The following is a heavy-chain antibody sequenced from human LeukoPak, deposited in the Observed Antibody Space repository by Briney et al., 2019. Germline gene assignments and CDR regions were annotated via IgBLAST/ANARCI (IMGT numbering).Heavy chain of an antibody. CDR2: ISAYNGNT. CDR3: ARALPLGELSFAHNWFDP. D-gene: IGHD3-16*02. J-gene: IGHJ5*02. CDR1: GYTFTSYG. V-gene: IGHV1-18*01. Sequence: ASVKVSCKASGYTFTSYGISWVRQAPGQGLEWMGWISAYNGNTNYAQKLQGRVTMTTDTSTSTAYMELSSLRSEDTAVYYCARALPLGELSFAHNWFDPWGQGTLVTVSS.